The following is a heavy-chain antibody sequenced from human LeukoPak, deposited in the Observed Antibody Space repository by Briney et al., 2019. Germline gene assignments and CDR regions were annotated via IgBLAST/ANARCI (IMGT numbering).Heavy chain of an antibody. J-gene: IGHJ4*02. CDR1: SGSISTYY. Sequence: SETLSLTCTVSSGSISTYYWSWLRQPPGKGLEWIGYIYYSGSTNYNPSLKSRVTISVDTSKNQFSLRLSSVTAADTALYYCARDRGVSGFDYWGQGTLVTVSS. CDR2: IYYSGST. D-gene: IGHD6-13*01. CDR3: ARDRGVSGFDY. V-gene: IGHV4-59*12.